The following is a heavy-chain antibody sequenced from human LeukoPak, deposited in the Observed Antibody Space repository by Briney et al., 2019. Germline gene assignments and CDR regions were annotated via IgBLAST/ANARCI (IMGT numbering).Heavy chain of an antibody. Sequence: GASVKVSCKASGYTFTSYGISWVRQAPGQGLEWMGRISAYNGNTNYAQKLQGRVTMTTDTSTSTAYMELRSLRSDDTAVYYCARNRRIDGSYGMDVWGQGTTVTVSS. CDR1: GYTFTSYG. V-gene: IGHV1-18*01. D-gene: IGHD5-24*01. CDR2: ISAYNGNT. CDR3: ARNRRIDGSYGMDV. J-gene: IGHJ6*02.